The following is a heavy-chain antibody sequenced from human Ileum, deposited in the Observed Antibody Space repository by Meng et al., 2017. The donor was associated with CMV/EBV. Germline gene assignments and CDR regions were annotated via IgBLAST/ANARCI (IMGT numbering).Heavy chain of an antibody. CDR3: ARLPTGYPNWFDP. J-gene: IGHJ5*02. CDR1: GGSIISTSYN. Sequence: SGGSIISTSYNWGWIRQPSGKGLEWIGTIYHTGRTYYNPSLTSRVTISVDTSKNQFSLALSYVTAADTAVYYCARLPTGYPNWFDPWGQGTLVTVSS. D-gene: IGHD3-9*01. V-gene: IGHV4-39*01. CDR2: IYHTGRT.